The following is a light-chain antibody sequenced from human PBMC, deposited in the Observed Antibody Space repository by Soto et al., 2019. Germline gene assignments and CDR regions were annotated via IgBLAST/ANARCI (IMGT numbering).Light chain of an antibody. V-gene: IGLV4-69*01. CDR3: QTLGTGVV. CDR2: LNSDGSH. CDR1: SGHSSYA. J-gene: IGLJ2*01. Sequence: QSVLTQSPSASASLGASVKLTCTLSSGHSSYAIAWHQQQPEKGPRYLMKLNSDGSHSKGDGIPDRLSGSSSGAERYLTISSLQSEDEADYYCQTLGTGVVVGGGTPLTVL.